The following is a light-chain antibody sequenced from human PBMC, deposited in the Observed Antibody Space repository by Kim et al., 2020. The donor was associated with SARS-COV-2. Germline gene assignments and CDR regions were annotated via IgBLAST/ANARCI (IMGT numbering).Light chain of an antibody. V-gene: IGLV2-14*03. J-gene: IGLJ2*01. CDR2: DVS. CDR3: SSYTSSSTLV. CDR1: SSDVGYYNY. Sequence: QSALTQPASVSGSPGQSITISCTGTSSDVGYYNYVSWYQQHPDKAPKLMIYDVSNRPSGVSNRFSGSKSGNTASLTISGLQAEDEADYYCSSYTSSSTLVFGGGTQLTVL.